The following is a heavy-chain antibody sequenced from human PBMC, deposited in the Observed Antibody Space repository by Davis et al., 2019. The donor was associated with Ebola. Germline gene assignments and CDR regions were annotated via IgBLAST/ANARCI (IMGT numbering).Heavy chain of an antibody. CDR3: ARQSSVRAARHVLDY. CDR2: IYYSGNT. Sequence: MPSETLSPPCPVPGGSTSSYYWSWIRQPPGKGLGWIRYIYYSGNTTYKPSLKSRVTISVDTSKNHFSLKLNSVSAADTAVYYCARQSSVRAARHVLDYWGQGTLVTVSS. J-gene: IGHJ4*02. CDR1: GGSTSSYY. V-gene: IGHV4-59*08. D-gene: IGHD6-6*01.